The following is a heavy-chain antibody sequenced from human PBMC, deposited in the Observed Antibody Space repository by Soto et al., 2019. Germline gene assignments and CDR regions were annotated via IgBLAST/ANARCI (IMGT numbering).Heavy chain of an antibody. CDR1: GGSISSGDYY. CDR3: ARLYTGYESFDY. CDR2: IYYSGST. Sequence: PSETLSLTCTVSGGSISSGDYYWSWIRQPPGEGLEWIGYIYYSGSTYYNPSLKSRSTISIDTSKNQVFLKLDSVTAADTAVYYCARLYTGYESFDYWGQGALVTVSS. J-gene: IGHJ4*02. D-gene: IGHD5-12*01. V-gene: IGHV4-30-4*01.